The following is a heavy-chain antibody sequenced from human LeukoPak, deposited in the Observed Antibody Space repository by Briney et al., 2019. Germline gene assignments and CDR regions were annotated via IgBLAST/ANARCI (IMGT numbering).Heavy chain of an antibody. CDR3: ARTGYSSGWYGDYFDY. CDR1: GFTFSSYA. D-gene: IGHD6-19*01. V-gene: IGHV3-30*04. Sequence: GRSLRLSCAASGFTFSSYAMHWVRQAPGKELEWVAVISYDGSNKYYADSVKGRLTISRDNSKNTLYLQMNSLRAEDTAVYYCARTGYSSGWYGDYFDYWGQGTLVTVSS. J-gene: IGHJ4*02. CDR2: ISYDGSNK.